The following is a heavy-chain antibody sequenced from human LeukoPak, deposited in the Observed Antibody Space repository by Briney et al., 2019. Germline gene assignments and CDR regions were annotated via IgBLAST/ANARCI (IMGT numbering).Heavy chain of an antibody. CDR3: ASRADPMDYSDAFDI. D-gene: IGHD2-15*01. Sequence: SQTLSLTCTVSGGSISSGGYYWSWIRQHPGKGLEWIGSIYYSGSTYYNPSLKSRVTISVDTSKNQFSLKLSSVTAADTAVYYCASRADPMDYSDAFDIWGQGTMVTVSS. J-gene: IGHJ3*02. CDR1: GGSISSGGYY. V-gene: IGHV4-39*01. CDR2: IYYSGST.